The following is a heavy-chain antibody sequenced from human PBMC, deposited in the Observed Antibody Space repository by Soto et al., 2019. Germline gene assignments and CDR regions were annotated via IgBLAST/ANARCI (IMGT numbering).Heavy chain of an antibody. V-gene: IGHV3-23*01. CDR1: GFTFSSHA. CDR2: LSDSGGSI. Sequence: GGSLRLSCTASGFTFSSHAMTWVRQAPGKGLEWVSGLSDSGGSIYYADSVKGRLTISRDNSKNMLYLQMNSLRADDTAMYYCARDSYSSARYYFDYWGQGTLVTVSS. D-gene: IGHD6-19*01. CDR3: ARDSYSSARYYFDY. J-gene: IGHJ4*02.